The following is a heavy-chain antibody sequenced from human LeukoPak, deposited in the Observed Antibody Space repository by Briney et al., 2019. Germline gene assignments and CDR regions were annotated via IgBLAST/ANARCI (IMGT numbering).Heavy chain of an antibody. CDR3: AREASGSGWYVDYYFDY. CDR2: ISSNGGST. J-gene: IGHJ4*02. CDR1: GFTFSRYA. Sequence: GGSLRLSCAASGFTFSRYAMHWVRQAPGRGLEYVSAISSNGGSTYYANSVKGRFTISRDNSKNTLYLQMGSLRAEDMAVYYCAREASGSGWYVDYYFDYWGQGTLVTVSS. V-gene: IGHV3-64*01. D-gene: IGHD6-19*01.